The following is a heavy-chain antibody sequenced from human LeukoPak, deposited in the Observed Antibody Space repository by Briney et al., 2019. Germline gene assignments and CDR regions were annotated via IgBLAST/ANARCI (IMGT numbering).Heavy chain of an antibody. D-gene: IGHD3-9*01. CDR1: GFTFSHYG. V-gene: IGHV3-33*01. CDR2: IWYDGADK. CDR3: ARGWYYDILAGPQGADF. J-gene: IGHJ4*02. Sequence: GGSRRLSCAASGFTFSHYGMHWVRQAPGKGLEWVAVIWYDGADKYYADSVKGRFTISRDDAKHTVYLQMNTLRAEDTAVYYCARGWYYDILAGPQGADFWGQGTLVTVSS.